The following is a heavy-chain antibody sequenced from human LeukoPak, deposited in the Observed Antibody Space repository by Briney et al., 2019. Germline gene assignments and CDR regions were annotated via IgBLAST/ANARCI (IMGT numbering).Heavy chain of an antibody. CDR2: FYYSGTT. Sequence: SETLSLTCTVSGGSISNYYWSWIRQPPGKGLEWIGFFYYSGTTNYNPSLKSRVTISGDTSKNQFSLKLTYVTAADTAVYFCAREYSNYVTHYFDYWGQGLQVTVSS. CDR3: AREYSNYVTHYFDY. CDR1: GGSISNYY. V-gene: IGHV4-59*01. J-gene: IGHJ4*02. D-gene: IGHD4-11*01.